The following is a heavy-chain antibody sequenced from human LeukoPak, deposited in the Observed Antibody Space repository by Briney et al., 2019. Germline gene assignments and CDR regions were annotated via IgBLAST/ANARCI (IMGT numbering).Heavy chain of an antibody. CDR2: IYDSDST. Sequence: PSETLSLTCTVSGGSFSNYYCNWIRQPPGKGLEWIGYIYDSDSTNYNPSLKSRVTFSVDTSKNQCSLKLRSVTAADTAVYYCARDGGPAAMATNWFDPWGQGTLVTVSS. D-gene: IGHD2-2*01. CDR3: ARDGGPAAMATNWFDP. V-gene: IGHV4-59*01. CDR1: GGSFSNYY. J-gene: IGHJ5*02.